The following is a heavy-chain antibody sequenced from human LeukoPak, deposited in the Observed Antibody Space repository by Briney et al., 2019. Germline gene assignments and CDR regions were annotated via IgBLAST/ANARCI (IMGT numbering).Heavy chain of an antibody. D-gene: IGHD6-13*01. CDR3: ARDQSRYSSSWFPYYYYGMDV. J-gene: IGHJ6*02. CDR2: ISAYNGNT. CDR1: GYTFTSYG. Sequence: ASVKVSCKASGYTFTSYGISWVRQAPGQGLEWMGWISAYNGNTNYAQKLQGRVTMTTDTSTSTAYMELRSLRSDDTAVCYCARDQSRYSSSWFPYYYYGMDVWGQGTTVTVSS. V-gene: IGHV1-18*01.